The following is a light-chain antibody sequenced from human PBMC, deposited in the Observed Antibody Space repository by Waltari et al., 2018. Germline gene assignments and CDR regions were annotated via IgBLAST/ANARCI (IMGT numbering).Light chain of an antibody. CDR3: CSYTDSSTLV. J-gene: IGLJ3*02. Sequence: QSALSQPASVSGSPGQSITISRPGTSSDVGGYNFVSWYQPHPGKAPKLMSYDVNKRPAGVSNRFSGSKSGNTASLTISGLQAEDEADYYCCSYTDSSTLVFGGGTKLTVL. V-gene: IGLV2-23*02. CDR1: SSDVGGYNF. CDR2: DVN.